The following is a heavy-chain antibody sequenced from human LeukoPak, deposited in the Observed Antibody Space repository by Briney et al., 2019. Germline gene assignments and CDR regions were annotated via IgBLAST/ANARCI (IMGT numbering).Heavy chain of an antibody. D-gene: IGHD5-12*01. CDR2: ISISGGST. CDR1: GFTFGDYA. V-gene: IGHV3-23*01. Sequence: GGSLRLSCTASGFTFGDYAMTWVRQAPGKGLEWVSSISISGGSTYYADSVKGRLIISRDNSKNTLFLQINSLRTEDTAVYYCAKESGYDFGGGQGTLVTVSS. CDR3: AKESGYDFG. J-gene: IGHJ4*02.